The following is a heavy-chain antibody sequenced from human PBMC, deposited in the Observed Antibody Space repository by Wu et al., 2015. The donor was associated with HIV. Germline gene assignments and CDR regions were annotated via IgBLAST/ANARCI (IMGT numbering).Heavy chain of an antibody. CDR1: GYTFTDYY. D-gene: IGHD4-17*01. J-gene: IGHJ4*02. V-gene: IGHV1-2*02. Sequence: QVQLVQSGAEVKKPGASVKVSCKASGYTFTDYYMHWVRQAPGQGLEWMGWINPATGGTIYAEKFEGRVTMTRDTSISTSFMELNSLRSDDTAMYYCARDATPVTTEFDYVGPGNAGHRLL. CDR2: INPATGGT. CDR3: ARDATPVTTEFDY.